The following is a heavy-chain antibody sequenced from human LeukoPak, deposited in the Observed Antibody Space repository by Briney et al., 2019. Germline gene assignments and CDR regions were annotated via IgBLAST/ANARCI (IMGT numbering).Heavy chain of an antibody. D-gene: IGHD3-22*01. CDR1: GYTFTGYY. CDR3: ARVNYYDSSGYSLDY. CDR2: INPNSGGT. Sequence: SVKVSCKASGYTFTGYYMHWVRQAPGQGLEWMGWINPNSGGTNYAQKFQGRVTMTRDTSISTAYMELSRLRSDDTAVYYCARVNYYDSSGYSLDYWGQGTLVTVSS. V-gene: IGHV1-2*02. J-gene: IGHJ4*02.